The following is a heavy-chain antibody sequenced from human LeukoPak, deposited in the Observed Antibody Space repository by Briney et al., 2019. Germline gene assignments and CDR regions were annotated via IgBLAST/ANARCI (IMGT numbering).Heavy chain of an antibody. D-gene: IGHD6-19*01. Sequence: SETLSLTCTVSGGSISSSSYYWGWIRQPPGKGLEWIGSIYYSGSTYYNPSLKSRVTISVDTSKNQFSLKLSSVTAADTAVYYCAKDRSSYSSGWYFFDYWGQGTLVTVSS. CDR3: AKDRSSYSSGWYFFDY. J-gene: IGHJ4*02. CDR2: IYYSGST. CDR1: GGSISSSSYY. V-gene: IGHV4-39*02.